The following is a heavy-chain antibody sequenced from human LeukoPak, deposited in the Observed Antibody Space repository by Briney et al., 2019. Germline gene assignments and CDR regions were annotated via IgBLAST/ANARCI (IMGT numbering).Heavy chain of an antibody. J-gene: IGHJ3*02. CDR1: GYTFTSYG. CDR2: ISAYNGNT. D-gene: IGHD3-22*01. Sequence: GASVKVSCKASGYTFTSYGISWVRQAPGQGLEWMGWISAYNGNTNYAQKLQGRVTMTTDTSTSTAYMELRSLRSDDTAVYYCARDSNPHITMIVVVIRDDAFDIWGQGTMVTVSS. CDR3: ARDSNPHITMIVVVIRDDAFDI. V-gene: IGHV1-18*01.